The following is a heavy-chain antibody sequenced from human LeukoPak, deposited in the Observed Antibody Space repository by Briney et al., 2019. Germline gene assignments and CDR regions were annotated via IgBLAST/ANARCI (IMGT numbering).Heavy chain of an antibody. J-gene: IGHJ4*02. CDR1: VGSISSGSYY. CDR3: AREPKWLRYFDY. D-gene: IGHD5-12*01. CDR2: IYTSGST. V-gene: IGHV4-61*02. Sequence: SETLSLTCTVSVGSISSGSYYWSCIRQPAGKGLEWIRRIYTSGSTNCNPSLKSRVTISVDTSKNQFSLKLSSVTAADTAVYYCAREPKWLRYFDYWGQGTLVTVSS.